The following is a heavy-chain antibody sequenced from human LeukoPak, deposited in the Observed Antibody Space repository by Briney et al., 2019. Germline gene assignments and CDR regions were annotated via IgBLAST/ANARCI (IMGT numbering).Heavy chain of an antibody. Sequence: PGGSLRLSCAASGFTFSSYAMSWVRQAPGKGLEWVSAISGSGGSTYYADSVKGRFTISRDNAKNSLYLQMNSLRAEDTAVYYCARDGVITFGGVIAPRGQGTMVTVSS. V-gene: IGHV3-23*01. D-gene: IGHD3-16*02. CDR3: ARDGVITFGGVIAP. CDR1: GFTFSSYA. CDR2: ISGSGGST. J-gene: IGHJ3*01.